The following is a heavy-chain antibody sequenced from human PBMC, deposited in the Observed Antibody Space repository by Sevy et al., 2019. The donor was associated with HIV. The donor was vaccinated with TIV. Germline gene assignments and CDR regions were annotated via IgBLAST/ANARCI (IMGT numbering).Heavy chain of an antibody. CDR2: IKQDGSEK. CDR1: GFTFSSYW. J-gene: IGHJ4*02. CDR3: ARDGVMGSY. D-gene: IGHD3-16*01. Sequence: GGSLRLSCAASGFTFSSYWMSWVRQAPGKGLEWVANIKQDGSEKNYVDSVKGRFTISRDNAKNSLYLQMNGLRADDTAVYYCARDGVMGSYWGQGTLVTASS. V-gene: IGHV3-7*01.